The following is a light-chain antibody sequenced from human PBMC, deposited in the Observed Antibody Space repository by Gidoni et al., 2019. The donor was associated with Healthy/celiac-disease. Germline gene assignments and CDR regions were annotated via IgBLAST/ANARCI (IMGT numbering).Light chain of an antibody. Sequence: QSVLYSSNNKNYLAWYQQKPGQPPKLLIYWASTRESGVPDRFSGSGSGTDFTLTISSLQAEDVAVYYCQQYYSTITFXQXTRLEIK. CDR2: WAS. J-gene: IGKJ5*01. V-gene: IGKV4-1*01. CDR1: QSVLYSSNNKNY. CDR3: QQYYSTIT.